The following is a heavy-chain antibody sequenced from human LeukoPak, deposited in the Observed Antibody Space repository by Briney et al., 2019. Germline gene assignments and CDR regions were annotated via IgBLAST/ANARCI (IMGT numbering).Heavy chain of an antibody. CDR3: ARDSSGWYGWFDP. J-gene: IGHJ5*02. CDR2: VYHSGTT. D-gene: IGHD6-19*01. V-gene: IGHV4-38-2*02. CDR1: GYSISSVYY. Sequence: SETLSLTCTVSGYSISSVYYWGWIPQTPGKGLEWIGSVYHSGTTYHNPSLKSRVTISVDTSKNQFSLKLSSVTAADTAVYYCARDSSGWYGWFDPWGQGTLVTISS.